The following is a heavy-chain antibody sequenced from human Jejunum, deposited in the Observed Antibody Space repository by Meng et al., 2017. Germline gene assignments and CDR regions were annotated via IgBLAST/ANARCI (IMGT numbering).Heavy chain of an antibody. Sequence: GSLRLSCTVSGYSVSRGYYWGWIRQSPERGLQWIGSIYHSGSTYYNPSLKSRVTMSVDTPKNQFSLKLNSVTAADTAVYYCARQTGDGNYYYLFDTWGQGTLVTVSS. CDR1: GYSVSRGYY. CDR2: IYHSGST. D-gene: IGHD5-24*01. V-gene: IGHV4-38-2*02. J-gene: IGHJ4*02. CDR3: ARQTGDGNYYYLFDT.